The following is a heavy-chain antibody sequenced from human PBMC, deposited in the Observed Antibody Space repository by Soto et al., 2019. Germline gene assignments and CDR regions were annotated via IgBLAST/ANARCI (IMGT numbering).Heavy chain of an antibody. CDR1: GFTFSDYY. D-gene: IGHD1-1*01. Sequence: GVLRLSCAASGFTFSDYYISWVRQAPGRGLEWLSYISQTGAYTNYADSVRGRFTISRDNAKNSLYLQMNSLRAEDTAVYYCTSAERGKTGVRVWGQGTLVTVSS. CDR3: TSAERGKTGVRV. V-gene: IGHV3-11*06. CDR2: ISQTGAYT. J-gene: IGHJ4*02.